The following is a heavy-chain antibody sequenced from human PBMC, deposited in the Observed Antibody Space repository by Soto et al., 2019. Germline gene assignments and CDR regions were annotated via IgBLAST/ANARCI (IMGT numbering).Heavy chain of an antibody. V-gene: IGHV3-30*18. Sequence: GGSLRLSCAASGFTFSSYGMHWVRQAPGKGLEWVAVISYDGSNKYYADSVKGRFTISRDNSKNTLYLQMNSLRAEDTAVYYCAKGLAYCGGDCYSWGQGTLVTVSS. J-gene: IGHJ5*02. CDR1: GFTFSSYG. CDR2: ISYDGSNK. CDR3: AKGLAYCGGDCYS. D-gene: IGHD2-21*02.